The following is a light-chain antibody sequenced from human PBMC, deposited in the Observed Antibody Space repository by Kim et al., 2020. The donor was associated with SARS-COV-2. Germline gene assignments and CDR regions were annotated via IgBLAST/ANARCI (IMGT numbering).Light chain of an antibody. Sequence: GQSLTISCTGTSSDVGGYNYVSWYQHHPGKAPKLMIYEVTKRPSGVPDRFSGSKSGNTASLTVSGLQAEDEADYYCGSYVGNNNFVFGTGTKVTVL. V-gene: IGLV2-8*01. CDR3: GSYVGNNNFV. CDR2: EVT. J-gene: IGLJ1*01. CDR1: SSDVGGYNY.